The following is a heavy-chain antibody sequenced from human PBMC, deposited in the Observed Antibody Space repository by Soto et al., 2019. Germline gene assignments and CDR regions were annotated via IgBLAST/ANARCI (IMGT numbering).Heavy chain of an antibody. CDR3: ARNSRGCGYQVGMDV. V-gene: IGHV3-30*03. D-gene: IGHD3-10*01. CDR1: GFTFNSYN. Sequence: QEQLVESGGDVVQPGRSLRLSCAAAGFTFNSYNMHWVRQAPGKGPEWVAVISYNGDNQYYLDSVKGRFTISRDNPNKELYLEMNSLRPEDTAVYFCARNSRGCGYQVGMDVWGQETTVIVSS. J-gene: IGHJ6*02. CDR2: ISYNGDNQ.